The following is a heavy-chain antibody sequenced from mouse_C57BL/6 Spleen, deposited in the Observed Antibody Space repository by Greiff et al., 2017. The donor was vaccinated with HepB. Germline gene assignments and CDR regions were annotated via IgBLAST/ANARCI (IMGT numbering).Heavy chain of an antibody. J-gene: IGHJ2*01. V-gene: IGHV7-1*01. Sequence: EVNVVESGGGLVQSGRSLRLSCATSGFTFSDFYMEWVRQAPGKGLEWIAASRNKANDYTTEYSASVKGRFIVSRDTSQSILYLQMNALRAEDTAIYYCARESYGYLDYWGQGTTLTVSS. CDR1: GFTFSDFY. D-gene: IGHD1-1*02. CDR2: SRNKANDYTT. CDR3: ARESYGYLDY.